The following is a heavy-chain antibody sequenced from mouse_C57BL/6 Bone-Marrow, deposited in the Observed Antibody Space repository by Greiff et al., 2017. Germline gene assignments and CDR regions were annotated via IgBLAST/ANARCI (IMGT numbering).Heavy chain of an antibody. Sequence: EVQLQQSVAELVRPGASVKLSCTASGFNIKNTYMHWVKQRPEQGLEWIGRIDPANGNTKYAPKFQGKATITADTSSNTAYLQLSSLTSEDTAVYYCARGYVYGSSLDAMDYWGQGTSVTVSS. J-gene: IGHJ4*01. CDR3: ARGYVYGSSLDAMDY. CDR1: GFNIKNTY. V-gene: IGHV14-3*01. D-gene: IGHD1-1*01. CDR2: IDPANGNT.